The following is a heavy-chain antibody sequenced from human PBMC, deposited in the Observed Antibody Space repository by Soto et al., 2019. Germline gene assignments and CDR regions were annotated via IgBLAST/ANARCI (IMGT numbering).Heavy chain of an antibody. CDR3: ARAPHSGGWPYYFDY. CDR2: INAGNGNT. V-gene: IGHV1-3*01. CDR1: GYTFTSYA. Sequence: GESLKVSCKASGYTFTSYAMLWVRQAPGQRLEWMGWINAGNGNTKYSQKFQGRVTITRDTSASTAYMELSSLRSEDTAVYYCARAPHSGGWPYYFDYWGQGTLVTVSS. D-gene: IGHD6-19*01. J-gene: IGHJ4*02.